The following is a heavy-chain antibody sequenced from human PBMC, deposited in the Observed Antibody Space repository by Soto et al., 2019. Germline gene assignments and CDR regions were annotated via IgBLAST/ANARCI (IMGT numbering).Heavy chain of an antibody. D-gene: IGHD3-10*01. J-gene: IGHJ5*02. Sequence: PSETLCLTCTVSGGSISSSSYYWGWIRQPPGKGLEWIGSIYYSGSTYYNPSLKSRVTISVGTSKNQFSLKLSSVTAADTAVYYCALGSGSYYFDWFDPWGQGTLVTVSS. CDR1: GGSISSSSYY. CDR2: IYYSGST. CDR3: ALGSGSYYFDWFDP. V-gene: IGHV4-39*01.